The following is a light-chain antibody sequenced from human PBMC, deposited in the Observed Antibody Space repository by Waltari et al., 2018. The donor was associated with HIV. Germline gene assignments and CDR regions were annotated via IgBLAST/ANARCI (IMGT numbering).Light chain of an antibody. Sequence: EIVLTQSPGTLSLSPGERATLSCRASRSVSSHYLAWYQHKPGQAPRLLIYGISSRATGIPDRFSGSGSGTDFTLTISGLEPEDFALYYCQQYGGSPRTFGQGTRVEIK. J-gene: IGKJ1*01. CDR3: QQYGGSPRT. V-gene: IGKV3-20*01. CDR2: GIS. CDR1: RSVSSHY.